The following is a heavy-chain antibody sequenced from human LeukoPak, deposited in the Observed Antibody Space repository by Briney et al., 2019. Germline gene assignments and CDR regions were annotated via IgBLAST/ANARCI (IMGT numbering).Heavy chain of an antibody. CDR3: ARDLVPAAIPPGWFDP. D-gene: IGHD2-2*02. CDR1: GFTFSSYA. CDR2: ISYDGSNK. V-gene: IGHV3-30-3*01. Sequence: PGRSLRLSCAASGFTFSSYAMHWVRQAPGKGLEWVAVISYDGSNKYYADSVKGRFTISRDNSKNTLYLQMNSLRAEDTAVYYCARDLVPAAIPPGWFDPWGQGTLVTVSS. J-gene: IGHJ5*02.